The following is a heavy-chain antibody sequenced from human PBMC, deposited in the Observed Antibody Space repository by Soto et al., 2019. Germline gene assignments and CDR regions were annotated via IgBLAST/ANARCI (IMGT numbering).Heavy chain of an antibody. D-gene: IGHD1-26*01. J-gene: IGHJ6*01. CDR3: VRTNLGVGAGYREDQ. Sequence: VVSLRHSFRPSGFTFSIFWLHRLRQAPGAGLVWVSRINSDGSSTSYADSVKGRFTISRDNAKNTLYLQMNSRRAEDTAVYYWVRTNLGVGAGYREDQWGQG. V-gene: IGHV3-74*01. CDR1: GFTFSIFW. CDR2: INSDGSST.